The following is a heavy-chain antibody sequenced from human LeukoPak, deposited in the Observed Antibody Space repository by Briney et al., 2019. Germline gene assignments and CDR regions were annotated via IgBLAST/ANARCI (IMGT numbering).Heavy chain of an antibody. V-gene: IGHV3-20*04. CDR3: ARDHYNWNDAYLDY. CDR2: INWNGGST. Sequence: GGSLRLSCAASGFTFSSYWMSWVRQAPGKGLEWVSGINWNGGSTGYADSVKGRFTVSRDNAKNSLYLQINSLRAEDTAFYYCARDHYNWNDAYLDYWGQGTLVIVSS. CDR1: GFTFSSYW. J-gene: IGHJ4*02. D-gene: IGHD1-1*01.